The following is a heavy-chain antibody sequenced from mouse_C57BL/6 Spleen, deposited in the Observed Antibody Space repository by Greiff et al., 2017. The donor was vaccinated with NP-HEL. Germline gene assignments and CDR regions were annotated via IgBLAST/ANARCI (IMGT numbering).Heavy chain of an antibody. Sequence: QVQLQQPGAELVRPGSSVKLSCKASGYTFTSYWMHWVKQRPIQGLEWIGNIDPSDSETHYNQKFKDKATLTVDKSSSTAYMQLSSLTSEDSAVYYWAMWGGYYGSSVDYWGQGTTLTVSS. CDR3: AMWGGYYGSSVDY. CDR1: GYTFTSYW. CDR2: IDPSDSET. V-gene: IGHV1-52*01. D-gene: IGHD1-1*01. J-gene: IGHJ2*01.